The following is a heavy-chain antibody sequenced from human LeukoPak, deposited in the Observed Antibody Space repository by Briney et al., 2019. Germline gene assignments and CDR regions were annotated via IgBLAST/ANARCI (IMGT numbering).Heavy chain of an antibody. V-gene: IGHV3-66*01. CDR2: LYRGGDT. J-gene: IGHJ5*01. D-gene: IGHD3-9*01. CDR1: GLTVSSNY. Sequence: GASLRLSCVASGLTVSSNYMSWVRQAPGKGLEWVSVLYRGGDTYYADSVKGRFTISRDNSKNTLYMQMNSLRVEDTAIYYCVRDAYVDSEGVRWFDSWGQGTLVTVSS. CDR3: VRDAYVDSEGVRWFDS.